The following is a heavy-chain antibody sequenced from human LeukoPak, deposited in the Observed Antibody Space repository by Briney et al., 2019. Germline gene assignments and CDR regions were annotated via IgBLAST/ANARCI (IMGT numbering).Heavy chain of an antibody. V-gene: IGHV3-21*01. Sequence: GGSLRLSCAASGFTFSSYSMNWVRQAPGKGLEWVSSISSSSSYIYYADSVKGRFTISRDNAKNSLYLQMNSLRAEDTAVYYCARERVSSGYFDYWGQGTLVTVSS. CDR1: GFTFSSYS. CDR2: ISSSSSYI. D-gene: IGHD6-6*01. J-gene: IGHJ4*02. CDR3: ARERVSSGYFDY.